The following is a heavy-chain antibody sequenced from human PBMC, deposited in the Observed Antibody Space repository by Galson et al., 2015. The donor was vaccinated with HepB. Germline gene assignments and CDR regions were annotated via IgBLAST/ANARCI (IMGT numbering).Heavy chain of an antibody. J-gene: IGHJ5*02. D-gene: IGHD5-12*01. CDR3: ARASRIYGYDFRVNNWFDP. CDR1: GYTFTSYA. V-gene: IGHV1-3*01. CDR2: INAGNGNT. Sequence: SVKVSCKASGYTFTSYAMHWVRQAPGQRLEWMGWINAGNGNTKYSQKFQGRVTITRDTSASTAYMELSSLRSEDTAVYYCARASRIYGYDFRVNNWFDPWGQGTLVTVSS.